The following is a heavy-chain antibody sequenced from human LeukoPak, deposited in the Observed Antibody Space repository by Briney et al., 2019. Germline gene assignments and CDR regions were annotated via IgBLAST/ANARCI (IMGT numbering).Heavy chain of an antibody. Sequence: GGSLRLSCAASGFTFSNYGMSWVRQAPGKGLEWVSAISGSGGSTYHADSVKGRFTISRDNSKNTLSLQMNSLRAEDTAVYYCAKDGIGGYYYYYYMDVWGKGTTVTISS. CDR2: ISGSGGST. J-gene: IGHJ6*03. CDR1: GFTFSNYG. CDR3: AKDGIGGYYYYYYMDV. V-gene: IGHV3-23*01. D-gene: IGHD1-26*01.